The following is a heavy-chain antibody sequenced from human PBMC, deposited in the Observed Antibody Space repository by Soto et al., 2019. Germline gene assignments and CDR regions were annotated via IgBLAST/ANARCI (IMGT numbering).Heavy chain of an antibody. J-gene: IGHJ6*02. D-gene: IGHD6-6*01. CDR3: ARAHSSSSPSYYYYGMDV. CDR2: IYYSGST. CDR1: GGSVSSGSYY. V-gene: IGHV4-61*01. Sequence: SETLSLTCTVSGGSVSSGSYYWSWIRQPPGKGLEWIGYIYYSGSTNYNPSLKSRVTISVDTSKKQFSLKLSSVTAADTALYYFARAHSSSSPSYYYYGMDVWGQGTTVTVSS.